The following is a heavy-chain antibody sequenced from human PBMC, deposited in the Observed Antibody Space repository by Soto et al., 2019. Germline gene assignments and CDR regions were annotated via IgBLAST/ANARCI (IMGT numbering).Heavy chain of an antibody. CDR2: ISSSSSYI. Sequence: GGSLRLSCAASGFTFSSYSINWVRQAPGKGLEWVSSISSSSSYIYYADSVKGRFTISRDNAKNSLYLQMNSLRAEDTAVYYCASTPGIAAAGTYYYYGMDVWGQGTTVTVSS. CDR3: ASTPGIAAAGTYYYYGMDV. J-gene: IGHJ6*02. V-gene: IGHV3-21*01. CDR1: GFTFSSYS. D-gene: IGHD6-13*01.